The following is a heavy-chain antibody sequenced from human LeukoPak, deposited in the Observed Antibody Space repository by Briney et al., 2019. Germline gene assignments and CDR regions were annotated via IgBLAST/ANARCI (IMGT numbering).Heavy chain of an antibody. D-gene: IGHD3-16*01. V-gene: IGHV5-51*01. CDR3: ARHGAPNWYFDL. Sequence: GESLKISCKGSGYSFTSYWIGWVRQMPGKGLGWMGIIYPGDSDTRYSPSFQGQVTISADKSVTTSYLQWSSLKASDTAMYYCARHGAPNWYFDLWGRGTLVTVSS. J-gene: IGHJ2*01. CDR2: IYPGDSDT. CDR1: GYSFTSYW.